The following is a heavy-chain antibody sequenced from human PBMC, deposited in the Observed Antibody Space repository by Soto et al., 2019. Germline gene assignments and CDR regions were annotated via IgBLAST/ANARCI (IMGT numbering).Heavy chain of an antibody. CDR1: EFTFRNYA. CDR3: AKCAVLSATSGGWCNWFGP. D-gene: IGHD2-21*01. J-gene: IGHJ5*02. V-gene: IGHV3-23*01. Sequence: EVQLLESGGGLVQPGGSLRLSCTASEFTFRNYAMSWVRQAPGKGLEWVSAIGASGAGTHYADSVKGRFTISRDNSKNTVYVQIASLRAEDTGVYYCAKCAVLSATSGGWCNWFGPWGQGTLVPVSS. CDR2: IGASGAGT.